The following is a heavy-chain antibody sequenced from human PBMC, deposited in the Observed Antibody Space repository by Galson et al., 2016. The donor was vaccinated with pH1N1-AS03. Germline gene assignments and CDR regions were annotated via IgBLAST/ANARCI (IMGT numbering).Heavy chain of an antibody. CDR3: AKEWSAFDL. J-gene: IGHJ3*01. CDR2: IHYSGST. CDR1: GGSISTYY. D-gene: IGHD3-3*01. Sequence: SETLSLTCSVSGGSISTYYWSWIRQPPGKGLEWIGFIHYSGSTSYSPSLKSRVTISVDASKNQLSLKLGSVTAADTVIYYCAKEWSAFDLWGQGTMVTVSS. V-gene: IGHV4-59*01.